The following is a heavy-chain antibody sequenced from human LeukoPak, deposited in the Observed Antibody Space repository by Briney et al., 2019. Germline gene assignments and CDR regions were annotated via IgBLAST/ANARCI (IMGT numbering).Heavy chain of an antibody. D-gene: IGHD3-10*01. CDR2: IYSGGST. Sequence: PGGPLRLSCAASGFTVSSNYMSWVRQTPGKGLEWVSVIYSGGSTYYADSVKGRFTISRDNSKNTLYLQMNSLRAEDTAVYYCARAKRYDNRGTLDYWGQGTLVTVSS. CDR3: ARAKRYDNRGTLDY. J-gene: IGHJ4*02. CDR1: GFTVSSNY. V-gene: IGHV3-53*01.